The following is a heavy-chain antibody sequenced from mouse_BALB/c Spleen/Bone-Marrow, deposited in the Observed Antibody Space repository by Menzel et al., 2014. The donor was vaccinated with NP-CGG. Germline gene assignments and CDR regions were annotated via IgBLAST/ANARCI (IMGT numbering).Heavy chain of an antibody. CDR2: INNGGTYT. Sequence: DVKLVESGGDLVKPGGSLKLSCAASRFTFSSYGMSWVRQTPDKRLEWVATINNGGTYTYYPDSVKGRFTISRDNAKNTVYLQMSSLKSEDTAMYYCALNWDSAYWGQGTLVTVSA. J-gene: IGHJ3*01. CDR3: ALNWDSAY. V-gene: IGHV5-6*02. CDR1: RFTFSSYG. D-gene: IGHD4-1*02.